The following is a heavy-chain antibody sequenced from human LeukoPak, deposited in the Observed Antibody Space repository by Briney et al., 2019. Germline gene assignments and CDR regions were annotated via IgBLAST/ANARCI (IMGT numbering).Heavy chain of an antibody. Sequence: GESLKVSCKVSGYTFTSYWIGWVRQMPGKGLEWMGIIYPGDSDTRYSPSFRGQVTISADKSITTAYLQWSSLKASDTAMYYCATHIPKPMVVRRGFYYYLDVWGKGTTVTVSS. CDR2: IYPGDSDT. J-gene: IGHJ6*03. CDR3: ATHIPKPMVVRRGFYYYLDV. D-gene: IGHD4/OR15-4a*01. V-gene: IGHV5-51*01. CDR1: GYTFTSYW.